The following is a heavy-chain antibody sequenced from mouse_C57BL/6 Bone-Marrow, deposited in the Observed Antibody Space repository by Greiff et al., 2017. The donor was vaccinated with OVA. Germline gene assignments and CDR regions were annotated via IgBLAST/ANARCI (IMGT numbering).Heavy chain of an antibody. J-gene: IGHJ2*01. CDR1: GYTFTSYW. D-gene: IGHD2-5*01. CDR2: IDPSDSYT. CDR3: ARTYYSNGDY. V-gene: IGHV1-59*01. Sequence: QVQLQQPGAELVRPGTSVKLSCKASGYTFTSYWMHWVKQRPGQGLEWIGVIDPSDSYTTYNQKFKGKATLTVDTSSSTAYMQLSSLTSEDSAVYYCARTYYSNGDYWGKGTTLTVSS.